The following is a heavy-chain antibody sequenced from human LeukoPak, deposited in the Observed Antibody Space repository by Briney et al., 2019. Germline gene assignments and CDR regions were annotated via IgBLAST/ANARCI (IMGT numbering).Heavy chain of an antibody. V-gene: IGHV3-21*01. CDR2: ISSSSSYI. J-gene: IGHJ4*02. Sequence: GGSLRLSCAASGFTFSSYSMNWVRQAPGKGLEWVSSISSSSSYIYYADSVKGRLTISRDNAKNSLYLQMNSLRAEDTAVYYCASSLLYSSSWYYFDYWGQGTLVTVSS. CDR3: ASSLLYSSSWYYFDY. D-gene: IGHD6-13*01. CDR1: GFTFSSYS.